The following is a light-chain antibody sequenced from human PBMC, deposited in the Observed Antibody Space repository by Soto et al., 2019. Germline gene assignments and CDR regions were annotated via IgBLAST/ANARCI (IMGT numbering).Light chain of an antibody. Sequence: QSALTQPASVSGSPGQSITISCTGTSSDVGGYNYVSWYQQHPGKAPKLIIYEVSNRPSGASNRFSGSKSGNTASLTISGLQAEDEADYYCNSYTSTSTVVFGTGTKLTVL. CDR2: EVS. V-gene: IGLV2-14*01. J-gene: IGLJ1*01. CDR3: NSYTSTSTVV. CDR1: SSDVGGYNY.